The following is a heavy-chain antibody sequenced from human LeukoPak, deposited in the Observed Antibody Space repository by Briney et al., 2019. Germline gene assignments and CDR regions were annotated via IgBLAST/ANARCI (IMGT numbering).Heavy chain of an antibody. D-gene: IGHD3-3*01. J-gene: IGHJ4*02. CDR1: GFTFSSYA. V-gene: IGHV3-23*01. CDR3: AKDSEWGYGFWSGLPYDY. Sequence: GGSLRLSCAASGFTFSSYAMSWVRQAPGKGLEWVSAISGSGGSTYYADSVKGRFTISRDNSKNTLYLQMNSLRAEDTAVYYCAKDSEWGYGFWSGLPYDYWGQGTLVTVSS. CDR2: ISGSGGST.